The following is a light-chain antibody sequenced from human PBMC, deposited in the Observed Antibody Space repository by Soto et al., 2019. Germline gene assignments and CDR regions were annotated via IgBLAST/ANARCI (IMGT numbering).Light chain of an antibody. J-gene: IGKJ3*01. Sequence: IVLTQSPGTLSLSPGERATLSCGASQSVTNNFLAWYQQKPGQAPRLLIYCASSRATGGPDRFSGSGSGTDFTLTISRLEPGDFAVYYCQQYGTPLFTFGPGTKVDIK. CDR3: QQYGTPLFT. CDR2: CAS. V-gene: IGKV3-20*01. CDR1: QSVTNNF.